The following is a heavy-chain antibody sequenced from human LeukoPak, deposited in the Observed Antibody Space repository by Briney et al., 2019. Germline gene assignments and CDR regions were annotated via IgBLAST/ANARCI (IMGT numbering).Heavy chain of an antibody. CDR1: GGSISSYY. CDR3: ARDHGGKRNWFDP. J-gene: IGHJ5*02. Sequence: SETLSLTCTVSGGSISSYYWSWIRQPPGQGLEWMGYIYHSVGTNYNPSLKSRVKISVDTSKNQVSLKLSSVTAADRAVYYCARDHGGKRNWFDPWGQGTLVTVSS. V-gene: IGHV4-59*01. CDR2: IYHSVGT. D-gene: IGHD4-23*01.